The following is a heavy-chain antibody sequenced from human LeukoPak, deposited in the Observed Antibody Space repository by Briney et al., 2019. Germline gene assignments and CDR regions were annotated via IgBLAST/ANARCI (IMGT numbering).Heavy chain of an antibody. Sequence: GSLRLSCAASGFTFSNAWMSWVRQAPGKGLEWVGRIKSKTDGGTTDYAAPVKGRFTISRDDSKTTLYLQMNSLKTEDTAVYHCTTDRSPYSYAPGWFDPWGQGTLVTVSS. J-gene: IGHJ5*02. V-gene: IGHV3-15*01. CDR1: GFTFSNAW. D-gene: IGHD5-18*01. CDR2: IKSKTDGGTT. CDR3: TTDRSPYSYAPGWFDP.